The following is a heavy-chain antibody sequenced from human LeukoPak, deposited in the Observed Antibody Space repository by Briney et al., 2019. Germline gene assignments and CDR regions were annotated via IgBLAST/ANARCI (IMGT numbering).Heavy chain of an antibody. CDR3: ARDSGYSYGHFDY. V-gene: IGHV3-48*01. D-gene: IGHD5-18*01. Sequence: GGSLRLSCAASGFTFSSYSMNWVRQAPGKGLEWVSYISSSSTIYYADSVKGRFTISRDNAKNSLYLQMNSLRAEDTAVYYCARDSGYSYGHFDYWGQGTRLTVSS. CDR1: GFTFSSYS. CDR2: ISSSSTI. J-gene: IGHJ4*02.